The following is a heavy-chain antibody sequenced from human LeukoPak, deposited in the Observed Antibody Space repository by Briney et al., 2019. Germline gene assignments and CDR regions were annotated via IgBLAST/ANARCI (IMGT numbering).Heavy chain of an antibody. CDR2: MNPNSGNT. CDR1: GYTFTSYD. J-gene: IGHJ6*03. Sequence: ASVKVSCKASGYTFTSYDINWVRQATGQGLEWMGWMNPNSGNTGYAQKFQGRVTMTRNTSISTAYMELSSLRSEDTAVYYCARAFTSSSCGWYGRGYYMDVWGKGTTVTVSS. CDR3: ARAFTSSSCGWYGRGYYMDV. V-gene: IGHV1-8*01. D-gene: IGHD6-19*01.